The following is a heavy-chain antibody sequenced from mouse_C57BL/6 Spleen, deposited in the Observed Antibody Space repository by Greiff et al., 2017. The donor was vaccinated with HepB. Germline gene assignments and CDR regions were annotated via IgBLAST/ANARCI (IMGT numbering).Heavy chain of an antibody. D-gene: IGHD4-1*01. J-gene: IGHJ2*01. CDR3: ASSNWDADFDY. V-gene: IGHV1-26*01. CDR2: INPNNGGT. Sequence: EVQLQQSGPELVKPGASVKISCKASGYTFTDYYMNWVKQSHGKSLEWIGDINPNNGGTSYNQKFKGKATLTVDKSSSTAYMELRSLTSEDSAVYYCASSNWDADFDYWGQGTTLTVSS. CDR1: GYTFTDYY.